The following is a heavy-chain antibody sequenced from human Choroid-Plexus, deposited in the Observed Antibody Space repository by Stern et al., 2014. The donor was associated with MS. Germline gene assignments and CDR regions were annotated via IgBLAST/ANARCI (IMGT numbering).Heavy chain of an antibody. CDR2: ISYDGSK. CDR1: GFSFSSFG. J-gene: IGHJ4*02. D-gene: IGHD2/OR15-2a*01. V-gene: IGHV3-30*18. CDR3: AKDRQYLTFFFDF. Sequence: VQLVESGGGVLQPGPPLRLPCAASGFSFSSFGMHWVRQAPGKGLAWVALISYDGSKDYADSVKGRFAISRDNSKNTLYLQMNSLRAEDTAVYYCAKDRQYLTFFFDFWGQGSLVTVSS.